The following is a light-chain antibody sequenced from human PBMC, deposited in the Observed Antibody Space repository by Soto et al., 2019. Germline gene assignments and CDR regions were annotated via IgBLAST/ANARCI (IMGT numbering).Light chain of an antibody. Sequence: QSALTQPAFVSGSPGQSITISCTGTSTDVGGYNFVSWYQQHPGKVPKLMIYDVTNRPSGVSNRFAGSKSGNTASLTLSGLQAEDEADYYCSSYTSSSTLVFGTGTKVTVL. V-gene: IGLV2-14*01. J-gene: IGLJ1*01. CDR1: STDVGGYNF. CDR2: DVT. CDR3: SSYTSSSTLV.